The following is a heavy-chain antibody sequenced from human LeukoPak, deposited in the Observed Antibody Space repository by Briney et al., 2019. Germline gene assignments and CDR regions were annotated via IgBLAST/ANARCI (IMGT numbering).Heavy chain of an antibody. V-gene: IGHV4-4*02. CDR2: IYHSGST. CDR1: GDSISSTNW. J-gene: IGHJ4*02. Sequence: PSGTLSLTCAVSGDSISSTNWWSGVRQPPGKGLEWIGEIYHSGSTNYNPSLKSGVTMSIDKSKNQFSLRLSSVTAADTAVYYCARGEGYTSTWYQPHFDYWGQGTLVTVSS. CDR3: ARGEGYTSTWYQPHFDY. D-gene: IGHD6-13*01.